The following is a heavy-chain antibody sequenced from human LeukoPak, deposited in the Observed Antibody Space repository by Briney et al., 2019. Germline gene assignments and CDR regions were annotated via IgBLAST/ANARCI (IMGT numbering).Heavy chain of an antibody. J-gene: IGHJ4*02. D-gene: IGHD6-13*01. CDR3: TRSAVAGYFFDY. V-gene: IGHV3-49*04. Sequence: GGSLRLSCTTSGFTFGDYAMTWVRQAPGKGLEWVGFIRSKGHGGTTEYAASVKGRFTISRDDSRSIAYLQMNSLKTEDTAVYYCTRSAVAGYFFDYWGQGTLVTVSS. CDR1: GFTFGDYA. CDR2: IRSKGHGGTT.